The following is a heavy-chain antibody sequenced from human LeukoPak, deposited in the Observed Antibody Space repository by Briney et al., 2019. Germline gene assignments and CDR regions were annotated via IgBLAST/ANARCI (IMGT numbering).Heavy chain of an antibody. CDR1: GYTFTNYD. D-gene: IGHD3-10*01. J-gene: IGHJ4*02. CDR2: MNPKSGNT. CDR3: ARDHRGSSGFDY. V-gene: IGHV1-8*01. Sequence: GASVKVSCKTSGYTFTNYDINWVRQATGQGLEWMGWMNPKSGNTGSAQRFQGRVTMTRDTSISTVYMELSSLRSEDTAVYYCARDHRGSSGFDYWGQGTLVTVSS.